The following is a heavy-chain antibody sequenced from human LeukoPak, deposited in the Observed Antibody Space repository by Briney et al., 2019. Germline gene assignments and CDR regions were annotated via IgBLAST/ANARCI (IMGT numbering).Heavy chain of an antibody. V-gene: IGHV1-18*01. CDR3: ARDVPGTMPFDS. Sequence: ASVKVSCKASGYSFTSNGISWVRQAPGQGLEWMGWISANNGDTNYVQKFRGRVTMTTDTSTRTAYMELRSLRSDDTAMYYCARDVPGTMPFDSWGQGTLVTVSS. CDR1: GYSFTSNG. CDR2: ISANNGDT. J-gene: IGHJ4*02. D-gene: IGHD1-7*01.